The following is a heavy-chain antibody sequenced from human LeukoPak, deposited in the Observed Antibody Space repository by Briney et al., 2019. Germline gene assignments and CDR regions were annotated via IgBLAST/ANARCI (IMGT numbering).Heavy chain of an antibody. D-gene: IGHD6-13*01. V-gene: IGHV3-21*01. CDR3: ARATYSTDAFDI. CDR2: ISSSSSYI. Sequence: ETLSLTCAVYGGSFSGYYWSWVRQAPGKGLEWVSSISSSSSYIYYADSVKGRFTISRDNAKNSLYLQMNSLRAEDTAVYYCARATYSTDAFDIWGQGTMVTVSS. J-gene: IGHJ3*02. CDR1: GGSFSGYY.